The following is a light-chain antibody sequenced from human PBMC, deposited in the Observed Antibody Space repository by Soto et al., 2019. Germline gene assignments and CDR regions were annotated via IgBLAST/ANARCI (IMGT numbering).Light chain of an antibody. CDR2: DVS. CDR1: SSDLGGYAY. Sequence: QSALTQPASVSGSPGQSITISCTGTSSDLGGYAYVSWYQQHPGKAPKLIIYDVSNRPSGISSRFSGSKSGNTASLTISGLQAEDEADYYCSSYTSSSTSVFGGGTKVTVL. J-gene: IGLJ2*01. CDR3: SSYTSSSTSV. V-gene: IGLV2-14*03.